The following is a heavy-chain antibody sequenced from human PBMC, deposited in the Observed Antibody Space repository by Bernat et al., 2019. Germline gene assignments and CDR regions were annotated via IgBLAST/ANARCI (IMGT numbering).Heavy chain of an antibody. V-gene: IGHV3-48*02. CDR2: ISSSSSTI. CDR3: ARDLNYGDSYYYGMDV. J-gene: IGHJ6*02. D-gene: IGHD4-17*01. CDR1: GFTFSSYS. Sequence: EVQLVESGGGLVQPGGSLRLSCAASGFTFSSYSMSWVRQAPGKGLEWVSYISSSSSTIYYADSEKGRFTISRDNAKNSLYLQMNSLRDEDTVVYYCARDLNYGDSYYYGMDVWGQGTTVTVSS.